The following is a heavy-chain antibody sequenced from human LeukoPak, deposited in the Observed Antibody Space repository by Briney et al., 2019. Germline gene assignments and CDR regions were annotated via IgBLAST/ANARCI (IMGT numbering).Heavy chain of an antibody. D-gene: IGHD1-26*01. J-gene: IGHJ4*02. CDR1: GYTLTELS. CDR2: FDPEDGET. V-gene: IGHV1-24*01. Sequence: ASVKVSCKVSGYTLTELSMHWVRQAPGKGLEWMGGFDPEDGETIYAQKFQGRVTMTRDTSISTAYMELSRLRSDDTAVYYCAREEVGATLDYWGQGTLVTVSS. CDR3: AREEVGATLDY.